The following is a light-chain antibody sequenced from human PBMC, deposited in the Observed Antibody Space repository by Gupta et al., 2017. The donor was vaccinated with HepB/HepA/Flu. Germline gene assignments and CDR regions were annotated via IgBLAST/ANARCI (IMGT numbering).Light chain of an antibody. J-gene: IGKJ5*01. CDR2: GAS. V-gene: IGKV3D-15*01. CDR3: QQYYNWRPIT. Sequence: EIVMTQSPAPLSVSPGESVTLSCRSSQSISGNVAWYQQKPGQAPTLLIYGASSRDAGIPARFSGSASGTDFSLTISSLQSEDLAIYYCQQYYNWRPITFGQRTRLEIK. CDR1: QSISGN.